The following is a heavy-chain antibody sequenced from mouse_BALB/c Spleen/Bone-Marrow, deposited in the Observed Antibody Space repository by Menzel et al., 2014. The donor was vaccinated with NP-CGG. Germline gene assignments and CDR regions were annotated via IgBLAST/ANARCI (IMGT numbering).Heavy chain of an antibody. Sequence: VQLQQSGAELARPGASVKLSCKASGYTFTSYWMQWVKQRPGQGLEWIGAIYPGDGDTRYTQKFKGKATLTADKSSSTAYMRLSSLASEDSAVYYCARSEGNYAMDYWGQGTSVTVSS. CDR2: IYPGDGDT. CDR1: GYTFTSYW. J-gene: IGHJ4*01. V-gene: IGHV1-87*01. CDR3: ARSEGNYAMDY.